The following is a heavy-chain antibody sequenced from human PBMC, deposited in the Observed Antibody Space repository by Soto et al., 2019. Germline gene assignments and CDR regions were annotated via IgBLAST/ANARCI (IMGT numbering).Heavy chain of an antibody. CDR3: AKDRGGDCPDNSCYFGADY. J-gene: IGHJ4*02. D-gene: IGHD2-2*01. CDR2: ISDTGSSH. V-gene: IGHV3-30*18. Sequence: PGGSLRLSCVGSGFTFSSYGMHWVRQAPGKGLECVAVISDTGSSHYYAVSVEGRFTISRENSKNTLSLHMDRLRVEDTAVYYCAKDRGGDCPDNSCYFGADYWGQGTPVTVSS. CDR1: GFTFSSYG.